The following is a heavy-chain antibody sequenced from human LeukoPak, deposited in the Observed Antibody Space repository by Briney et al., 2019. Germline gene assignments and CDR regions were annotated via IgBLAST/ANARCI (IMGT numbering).Heavy chain of an antibody. J-gene: IGHJ6*03. D-gene: IGHD6-13*01. Sequence: SETLSLTCAVYGGSFSGYYWSWIRQPPGKGLEWIGEINHSGSTNYNPSLKSRVTISVDTSKNQFSLKLSSVTAADTAVYYCARGRLYSSSWYGVAPGYYYMDVWGKGTTVTVSS. CDR2: INHSGST. CDR1: GGSFSGYY. V-gene: IGHV4-34*01. CDR3: ARGRLYSSSWYGVAPGYYYMDV.